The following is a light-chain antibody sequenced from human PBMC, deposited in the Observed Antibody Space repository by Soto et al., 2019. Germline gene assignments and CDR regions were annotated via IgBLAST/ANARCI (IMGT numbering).Light chain of an antibody. V-gene: IGKV3-15*01. CDR3: QQYNNWPRM. J-gene: IGKJ1*01. CDR2: GAS. Sequence: EIVMTQSPATLSVSPGERATLSCRASQSVSSNLAWYQQKPGQAPRLLIYGASTRATGIPARFSGSGSGTEFTLNTGSLASEDFSVSYCQQYNNWPRMFGQGTKVEIK. CDR1: QSVSSN.